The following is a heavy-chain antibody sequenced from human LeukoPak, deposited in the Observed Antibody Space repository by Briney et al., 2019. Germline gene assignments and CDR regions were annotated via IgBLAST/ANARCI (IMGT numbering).Heavy chain of an antibody. CDR1: GGSISTTSYH. J-gene: IGHJ6*03. CDR2: IYYSGST. CDR3: ARHSYYDSSGYAYRLVSSDYYYMDV. Sequence: PSETLSLTCTVSGGSISTTSYHWGWIRQPPGKGLEWIRSIYYSGSTYYNPSLKSRVTISVDTSKNQFSLKLSSVTAADTAVYYCARHSYYDSSGYAYRLVSSDYYYMDVWGKGITVTVSS. D-gene: IGHD3-22*01. V-gene: IGHV4-39*01.